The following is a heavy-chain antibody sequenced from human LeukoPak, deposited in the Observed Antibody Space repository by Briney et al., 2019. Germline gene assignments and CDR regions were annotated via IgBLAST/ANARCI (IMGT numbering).Heavy chain of an antibody. CDR2: SSAYNGNT. CDR1: GYTFTSHG. J-gene: IGHJ6*02. D-gene: IGHD3-3*01. CDR3: ARLTVFGVVIIAYYGMDV. V-gene: IGHV1-18*01. Sequence: ASVKVSCKASGYTFTSHGISWVRQAPGQWLEWMGGSSAYNGNTNYAQKLQGRVTMTTDTSTSTAYMELRSLRSDDTAVYYCARLTVFGVVIIAYYGMDVWGQGTTVTVSS.